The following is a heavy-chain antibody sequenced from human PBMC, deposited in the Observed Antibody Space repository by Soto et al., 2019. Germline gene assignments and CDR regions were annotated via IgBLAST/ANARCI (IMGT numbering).Heavy chain of an antibody. Sequence: HPGGSLRLSCAASGFPFSSYEMNWVRQAPGKGLEWVSYISSSGSFIYYADSVKGRFTISRDNAKNSLYLQMESLRAEDTAVYYCARRGRGFSGYDSAFDSWGQGTLVTSPQ. CDR2: ISSSGSFI. V-gene: IGHV3-48*03. D-gene: IGHD5-12*01. CDR3: ARRGRGFSGYDSAFDS. CDR1: GFPFSSYE. J-gene: IGHJ4*02.